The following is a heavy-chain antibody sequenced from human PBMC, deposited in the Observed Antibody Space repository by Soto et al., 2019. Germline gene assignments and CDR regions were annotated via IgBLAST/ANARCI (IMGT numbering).Heavy chain of an antibody. Sequence: QVQLVQSGVEVKKPGASVKVSCKASGYTFTTYAMHWVRQAPGQRLEGMGWINAGNGKTKYSQKFQGRVTINRDTSATTVYMELSRLRSEETAVYYCARAGDDCSTTNCYMIDYWGQGTLVTVSS. D-gene: IGHD2-2*02. CDR1: GYTFTTYA. CDR2: INAGNGKT. CDR3: ARAGDDCSTTNCYMIDY. J-gene: IGHJ4*02. V-gene: IGHV1-3*01.